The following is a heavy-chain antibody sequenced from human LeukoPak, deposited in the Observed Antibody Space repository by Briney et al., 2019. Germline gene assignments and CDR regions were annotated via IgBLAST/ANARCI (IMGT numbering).Heavy chain of an antibody. J-gene: IGHJ4*02. CDR2: IHISGSD. Sequence: PSETLSLTCTVSGSSIGSHYWNWFRQPAGKGLEYIGRIHISGSDNYNPSLNNRVTVSLDTSKNQFSLKLTSVTAADTAVYYCARGRDYGDHYFDYWGQGTLVTVSS. D-gene: IGHD4/OR15-4a*01. V-gene: IGHV4-4*07. CDR3: ARGRDYGDHYFDY. CDR1: GSSIGSHY.